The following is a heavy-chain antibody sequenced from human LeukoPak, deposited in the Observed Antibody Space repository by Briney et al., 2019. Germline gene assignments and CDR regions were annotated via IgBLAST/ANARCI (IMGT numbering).Heavy chain of an antibody. CDR1: GGSISSSSYY. D-gene: IGHD6-13*01. CDR3: ARGCAAGKRSYWFDP. CDR2: IYYSGST. Sequence: SETLSLTCTVSGGSISSSSYYWGWIRQPPGKGLEWIGSIYYSGSTYYNPSLKSRVTISVDTSKNQFSLKLSSVTAADTAVYYCARGCAAGKRSYWFDPWGQGTLVTVSS. V-gene: IGHV4-39*07. J-gene: IGHJ5*02.